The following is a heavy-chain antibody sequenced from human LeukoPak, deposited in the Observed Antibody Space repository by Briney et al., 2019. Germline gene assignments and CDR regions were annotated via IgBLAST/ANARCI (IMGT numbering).Heavy chain of an antibody. CDR2: INHSGGT. V-gene: IGHV4-34*01. J-gene: IGHJ4*02. Sequence: SETLSLTCAVYGGSFSGYYWSWLRQPPGKGLEWIGEINHSGGTNYNPSHKSRVTISVDTSKNQFSLKLSSVTAADTAVYYCACVQLERRYFDYWGQGTLVTVSS. CDR3: ACVQLERRYFDY. D-gene: IGHD1-1*01. CDR1: GGSFSGYY.